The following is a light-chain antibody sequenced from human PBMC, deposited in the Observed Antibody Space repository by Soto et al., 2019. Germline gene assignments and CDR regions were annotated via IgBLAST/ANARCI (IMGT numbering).Light chain of an antibody. CDR3: LQRSAWRT. J-gene: IGKJ4*02. V-gene: IGKV3-11*01. CDR1: XGVXRA. CDR2: DAS. Sequence: EIVMTQSPAALSVSPGGRATLACRXXXGVXRAXAWFQQRPGEAPRLLISDASNKATGIPASFSGSGSGTEFTLTISWLEPEDFPVYYCLQRSAWRTFGRGTKVDIK.